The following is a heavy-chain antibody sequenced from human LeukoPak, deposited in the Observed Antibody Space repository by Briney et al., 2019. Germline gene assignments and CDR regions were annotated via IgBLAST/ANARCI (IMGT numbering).Heavy chain of an antibody. CDR1: GFTFSSYA. Sequence: PGGSLRLSCAASGFTFSSYAMNWVRQAPGKGLEWVSTISSGAGSTYYADSVKGRFTISRDNSKNTLYLQMNSLRAEDTAVYYCAKGSGSGSYYGAFDIWGQGTMVTVSS. D-gene: IGHD3-10*01. J-gene: IGHJ3*02. CDR2: ISSGAGST. V-gene: IGHV3-23*01. CDR3: AKGSGSGSYYGAFDI.